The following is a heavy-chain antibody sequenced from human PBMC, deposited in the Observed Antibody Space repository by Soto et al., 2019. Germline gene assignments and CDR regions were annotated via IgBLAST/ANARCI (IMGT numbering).Heavy chain of an antibody. CDR3: AGMSMVYAIRGDAFDI. J-gene: IGHJ3*02. CDR2: IIPIFGTA. V-gene: IGHV1-69*13. Sequence: GXSVKVSCKASGGTFSSYAISWVRQAPGQGLEWMGGIIPIFGTANYAQKFQGRVTITADESTSTAYMELSSLRSEDTAVYYCAGMSMVYAIRGDAFDIWGQGTMVTVSS. D-gene: IGHD2-8*01. CDR1: GGTFSSYA.